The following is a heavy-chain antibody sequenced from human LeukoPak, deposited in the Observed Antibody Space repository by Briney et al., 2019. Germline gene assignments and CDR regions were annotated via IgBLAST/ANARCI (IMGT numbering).Heavy chain of an antibody. CDR3: AREVLSSSWAGRGYNWFDP. J-gene: IGHJ5*02. Sequence: PSETLSLTCTVSGYSISSGYYWGWIRQPPGKGLEWIGSIYHSGSTYYNPSLKSRVTISVGTSKNQFSLKLSSVTAADTAVYYCAREVLSSSWAGRGYNWFDPWGQGTLVTVSS. D-gene: IGHD6-13*01. V-gene: IGHV4-38-2*02. CDR2: IYHSGST. CDR1: GYSISSGYY.